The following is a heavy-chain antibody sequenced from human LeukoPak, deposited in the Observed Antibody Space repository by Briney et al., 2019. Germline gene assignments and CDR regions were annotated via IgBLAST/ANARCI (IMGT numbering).Heavy chain of an antibody. CDR1: GGSISSSSYY. CDR3: ARDHGIAAAAKRGAFDI. CDR2: IYYSGST. Sequence: RTSETLSLTCTVSGGSISSSSYYWGWIRQPPGKGLEWIGSIYYSGSTYYNPSLKSRVTISVDTSKNQFSLKLSSVTAADTAVYYCARDHGIAAAAKRGAFDIWGQGTMVAVSS. V-gene: IGHV4-39*07. J-gene: IGHJ3*02. D-gene: IGHD6-13*01.